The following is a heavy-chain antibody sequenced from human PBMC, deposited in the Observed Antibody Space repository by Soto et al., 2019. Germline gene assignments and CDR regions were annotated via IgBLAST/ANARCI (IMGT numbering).Heavy chain of an antibody. CDR3: AKCAVTPFLRYFDS. J-gene: IGHJ4*02. CDR1: GFXLSNSV. D-gene: IGHD3-3*01. Sequence: PGGSLXLSCAASGFXLSNSVMTWVXQAPGKGLEWVSIIANNDGATFGADFVKGRFTISRDISRNTLYLQMDSLRVEDTALYYCAKCAVTPFLRYFDSWGQGTLVTVSS. CDR2: IANNDGAT. V-gene: IGHV3-23*01.